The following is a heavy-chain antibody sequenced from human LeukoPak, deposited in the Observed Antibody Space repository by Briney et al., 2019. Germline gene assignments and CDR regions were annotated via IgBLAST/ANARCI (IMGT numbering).Heavy chain of an antibody. CDR3: ARYGYYAYDY. D-gene: IGHD3-3*01. CDR1: GDSISSFY. CDR2: VFYTGRT. V-gene: IGHV4-59*01. Sequence: SSETLSLTCTVSGDSISSFYWSWVRQPPGKGLELIGYVFYTGRTNYRPSLKNRVTISLDTSKNQFSLRLSSVTAADTAVYYCARYGYYAYDYWGQGNLVTVSS. J-gene: IGHJ4*02.